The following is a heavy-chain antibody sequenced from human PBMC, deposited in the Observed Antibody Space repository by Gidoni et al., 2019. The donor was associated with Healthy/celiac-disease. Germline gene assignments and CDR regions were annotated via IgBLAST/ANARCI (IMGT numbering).Heavy chain of an antibody. Sequence: QVQLVESGGGVVQPGRSLRLSCAASGFTFSSYGLHCVRQAPGKGLEWVAVISYDGSNKYYADSVKGRFTISRDNSKNTLYLQMNSLRAEDTAVYYCAKDRLLFTWIQLWHRNYYGMDVWGQGTTVTVSS. CDR2: ISYDGSNK. J-gene: IGHJ6*02. CDR1: GFTFSSYG. V-gene: IGHV3-30*18. D-gene: IGHD5-18*01. CDR3: AKDRLLFTWIQLWHRNYYGMDV.